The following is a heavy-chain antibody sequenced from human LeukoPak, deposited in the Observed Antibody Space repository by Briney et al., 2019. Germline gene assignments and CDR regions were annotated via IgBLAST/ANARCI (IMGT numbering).Heavy chain of an antibody. Sequence: GGSLRLSCAASGFTFSSYSMNWVRQAPGKGLEWVSYISSSRSYIYYADSVKGRFTISRDNAKHSLYLQMNSLRAEDTAVYYCARDFSSGWFGVMSYWGEGTQVTLSS. V-gene: IGHV3-21*01. J-gene: IGHJ4*02. D-gene: IGHD6-13*01. CDR2: ISSSRSYI. CDR3: ARDFSSGWFGVMSY. CDR1: GFTFSSYS.